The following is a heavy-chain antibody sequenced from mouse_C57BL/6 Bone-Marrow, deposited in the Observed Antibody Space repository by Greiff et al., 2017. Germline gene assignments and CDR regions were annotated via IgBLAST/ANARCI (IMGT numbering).Heavy chain of an antibody. Sequence: EVLRVESGGGLVKPGGSLKLSCAASGFSFSDYGMHWVRQAPEKGLEWVAYISSGSSTIYYADTVKGRFTISRDNAKNTLFLQMSSLRSEDTAMYYCARSPYDYDKAWFAYWGQGTLVTVSA. D-gene: IGHD2-4*01. CDR3: ARSPYDYDKAWFAY. V-gene: IGHV5-17*01. CDR2: ISSGSSTI. J-gene: IGHJ3*01. CDR1: GFSFSDYG.